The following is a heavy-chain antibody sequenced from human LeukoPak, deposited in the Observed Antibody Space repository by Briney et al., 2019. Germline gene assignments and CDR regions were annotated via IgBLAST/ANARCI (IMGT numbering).Heavy chain of an antibody. CDR2: IYTSGST. D-gene: IGHD6-19*01. CDR1: GGSISSGSYY. Sequence: SQTLSLTCTVSGGSISSGSYYWSWIRQPAGKGLEWIGRIYTSGSTNYNPSLKSRVTISVDTSKNQFSLKLSSVTAADTAVYYCAREGPRSGWFSFDYWGQGTLVTVSS. J-gene: IGHJ4*02. V-gene: IGHV4-61*02. CDR3: AREGPRSGWFSFDY.